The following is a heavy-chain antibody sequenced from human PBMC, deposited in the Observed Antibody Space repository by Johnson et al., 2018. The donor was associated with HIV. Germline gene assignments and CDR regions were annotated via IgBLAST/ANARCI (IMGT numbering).Heavy chain of an antibody. CDR2: IKSKTDGGTT. D-gene: IGHD2-21*01. V-gene: IGHV3-15*01. CDR1: GFTFSNAW. CDR3: TTEAPTLLLAFDI. Sequence: VQLVESGGGLVKPGGSLRLSCAASGFTFSNAWMSWVRQAPGKGLEWVGRIKSKTDGGTTDYAAPVKGRFTISRDDSKNTLYLQMNRLKTEDTAVYYCTTEAPTLLLAFDIWGQGTMVTVSS. J-gene: IGHJ3*02.